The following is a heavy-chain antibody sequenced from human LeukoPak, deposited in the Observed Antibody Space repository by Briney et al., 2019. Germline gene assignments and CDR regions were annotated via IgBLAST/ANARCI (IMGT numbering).Heavy chain of an antibody. J-gene: IGHJ4*02. CDR1: VYTFTSYG. Sequence: ASLKVSCKASVYTFTSYGISWVRQAPGQGLEWMGWISAYNGNTNYAQKLQGRVTMTTDTSTSTAYMELRSLRSDDTAVYYCARVSHRTLWFGDDYWGQGTLVTVSS. CDR3: ARVSHRTLWFGDDY. CDR2: ISAYNGNT. V-gene: IGHV1-18*01. D-gene: IGHD3-10*01.